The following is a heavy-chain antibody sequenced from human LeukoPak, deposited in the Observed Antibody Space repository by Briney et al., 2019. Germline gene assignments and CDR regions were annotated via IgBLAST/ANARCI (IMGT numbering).Heavy chain of an antibody. J-gene: IGHJ5*01. D-gene: IGHD3-3*01. CDR3: VRDWHHYDFDS. V-gene: IGHV3-23*01. CDR2: ITGSGGTT. CDR1: GFTFTTYV. Sequence: GGSLRLSCTASGFTFTTYVMSWVRQAPGKGPEWVSGITGSGGTTHYADSVKGRFTISRDNAKNTVYLQMNSLRVGDTAVYYCVRDWHHYDFDSWGQGTLVTVSS.